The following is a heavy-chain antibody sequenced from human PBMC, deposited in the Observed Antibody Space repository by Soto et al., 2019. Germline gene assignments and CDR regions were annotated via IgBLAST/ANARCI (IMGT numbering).Heavy chain of an antibody. CDR3: AKDGGWGDYYGMDV. V-gene: IGHV3-23*01. D-gene: IGHD3-16*01. J-gene: IGHJ6*02. CDR1: GFTFTRYS. CDR2: ISGSGGST. Sequence: GSLRLSCAASGFTFTRYSMSWVRQAPGKGLEWVSAISGSGGSTYYADSVKGRFTISRDNSKNTLYLQMNSLRAEDTAVYYCAKDGGWGDYYGMDVWGQGTTVTVSS.